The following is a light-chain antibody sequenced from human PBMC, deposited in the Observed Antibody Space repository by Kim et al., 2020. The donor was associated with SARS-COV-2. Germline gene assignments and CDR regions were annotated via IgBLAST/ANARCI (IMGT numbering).Light chain of an antibody. CDR3: QQYGSSP. Sequence: ELVLTQSPGTLSLSPGERATLSCRASQSVSSGYLAWYQQKPGQAPRLLIYATSSRATGIPDRFSGSGSGTDFTLTINRLEPEDFAVYYCQQYGSSPFGGGTKVDIK. V-gene: IGKV3-20*01. CDR2: ATS. CDR1: QSVSSGY. J-gene: IGKJ4*01.